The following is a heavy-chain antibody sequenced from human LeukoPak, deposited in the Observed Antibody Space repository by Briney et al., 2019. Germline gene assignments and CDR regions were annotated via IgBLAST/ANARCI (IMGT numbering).Heavy chain of an antibody. J-gene: IGHJ4*02. Sequence: GMSLRHSCAASGFTFSSYGMHGVRQAPGKGLEWVAVISYDGSNKYYADSVKGRFTISRDNSKNTLYLQMNSLRAEDTAVYYCAKGTLSTPDYWGQGTLVTVSS. V-gene: IGHV3-30*18. CDR1: GFTFSSYG. D-gene: IGHD1-1*01. CDR2: ISYDGSNK. CDR3: AKGTLSTPDY.